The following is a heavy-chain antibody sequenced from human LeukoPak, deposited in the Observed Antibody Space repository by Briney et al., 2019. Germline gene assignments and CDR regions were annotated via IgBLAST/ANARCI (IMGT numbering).Heavy chain of an antibody. CDR1: GGSISSYY. Sequence: PSETLSLTCTVSGGSISSYYWSWIRRPPGKGLEWIGYIYYSGSTNYNPSLKSRVTISVDTSKNQFSLKLSSVTAADTAVYYCARGSWDFWSGYHKTTNWFDPWGQGTLVTVSS. CDR2: IYYSGST. CDR3: ARGSWDFWSGYHKTTNWFDP. J-gene: IGHJ5*02. V-gene: IGHV4-59*01. D-gene: IGHD3-3*01.